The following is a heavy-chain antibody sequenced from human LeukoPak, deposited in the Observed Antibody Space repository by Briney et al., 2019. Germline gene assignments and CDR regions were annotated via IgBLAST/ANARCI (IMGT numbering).Heavy chain of an antibody. Sequence: YPSESLSLTCTVSGGSISSYYWSWIRQPPGKGLEWIGYIYYSGSTNYNPSLKSRVTISVDTSKNQFSLKLSSVTAADTAVYYCARHAATVSYYFDYWGQGTLLTVSS. CDR3: ARHAATVSYYFDY. J-gene: IGHJ4*02. D-gene: IGHD4-17*01. V-gene: IGHV4-59*08. CDR1: GGSISSYY. CDR2: IYYSGST.